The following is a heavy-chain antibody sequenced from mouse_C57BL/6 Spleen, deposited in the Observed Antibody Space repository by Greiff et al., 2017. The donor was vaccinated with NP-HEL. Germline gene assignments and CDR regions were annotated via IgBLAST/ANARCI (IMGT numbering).Heavy chain of an antibody. V-gene: IGHV1-59*01. CDR3: ARGGLRRAMDY. D-gene: IGHD2-4*01. CDR1: GYTFTSYW. Sequence: QVQLQQPGAELVRPGTSVKLSCKASGYTFTSYWMHWVKQRPGQGLEWIGVIDPSDSYTNSNQKFKGKATLTVDTSSSTAYMQLSSLTSEDSAVYYCARGGLRRAMDYWGQGTSVTVSS. J-gene: IGHJ4*01. CDR2: IDPSDSYT.